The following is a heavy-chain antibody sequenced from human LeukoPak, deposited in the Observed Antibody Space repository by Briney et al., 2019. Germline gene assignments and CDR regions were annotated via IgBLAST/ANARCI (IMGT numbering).Heavy chain of an antibody. CDR1: GFTFSGSA. CDR2: ISNNGGYT. V-gene: IGHV3-23*01. J-gene: IGHJ4*02. CDR3: AKQLGYCSGGSCYFPY. Sequence: GGSLRLSCAASGFTFSGSAMSWVRQAPGKGLEWVSAISNNGGYTYYADSVQGRFTISRDNSKSTLCLQMNSLRAEDTAVYYCAKQLGYCSGGSCYFPYWGRGTLVTVSS. D-gene: IGHD2-15*01.